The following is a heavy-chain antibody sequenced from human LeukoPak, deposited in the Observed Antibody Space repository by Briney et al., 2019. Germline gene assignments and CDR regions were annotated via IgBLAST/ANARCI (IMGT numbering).Heavy chain of an antibody. D-gene: IGHD4-17*01. Sequence: PSETLSLTCTVSGGSISSSSYYWGWIRQPPGKGLEWIGSIYYSGNTYCNPSLKSRVTISVDTSKNQFSLKLSSATAADTAVYCCARLGKTAVTTSRAFDIWGQGTMVIVSS. CDR3: ARLGKTAVTTSRAFDI. CDR1: GGSISSSSYY. V-gene: IGHV4-39*01. CDR2: IYYSGNT. J-gene: IGHJ3*02.